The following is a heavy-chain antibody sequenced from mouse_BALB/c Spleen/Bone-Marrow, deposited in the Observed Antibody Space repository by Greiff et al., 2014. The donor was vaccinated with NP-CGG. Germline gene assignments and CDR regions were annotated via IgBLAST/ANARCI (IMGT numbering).Heavy chain of an antibody. CDR2: INPSNGRT. V-gene: IGHV1S81*02. D-gene: IGHD1-1*01. CDR3: ARYLHYYGSSYGYFDV. CDR1: GYTFTSYW. Sequence: VQLQQSGAELVKPGASAKLSCKASGYTFTSYWMHWVKQRPGQGLEWIGEINPSNGRTNYNEKFKSKATLTVDKSSSTAYMQLSSLTSEDSAVYYCARYLHYYGSSYGYFDVWGAGTTVTVSS. J-gene: IGHJ1*01.